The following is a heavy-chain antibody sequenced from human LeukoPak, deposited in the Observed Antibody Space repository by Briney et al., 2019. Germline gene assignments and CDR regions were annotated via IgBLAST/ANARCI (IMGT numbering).Heavy chain of an antibody. D-gene: IGHD5-12*01. Sequence: GSLRLSCAASGFTFSSYTMHWVRQAPGKGLEWVSSISSSSYIYYAVSVKGRFTISRDNAKNSLYLQMNSLRAEDTAVYYCARGGYSGYDVLGFYFDYWGQGTLVTVSS. CDR1: GFTFSSYT. J-gene: IGHJ4*02. CDR3: ARGGYSGYDVLGFYFDY. CDR2: ISSSSYI. V-gene: IGHV3-21*01.